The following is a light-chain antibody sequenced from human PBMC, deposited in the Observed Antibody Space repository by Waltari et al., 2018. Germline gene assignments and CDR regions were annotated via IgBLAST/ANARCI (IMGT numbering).Light chain of an antibody. CDR1: QSISSY. CDR3: QQSYSTPLT. CDR2: AAS. V-gene: IGKV1-39*01. Sequence: QMTQSPSTLSASIGDRVTITCRASQSISSYLNWYQQKPGKAPKLLIYAASSLQSGVPSRFSGSGSGTDFTLTISSLQPEDFATYYCQQSYSTPLTFGGGTKVEIK. J-gene: IGKJ4*01.